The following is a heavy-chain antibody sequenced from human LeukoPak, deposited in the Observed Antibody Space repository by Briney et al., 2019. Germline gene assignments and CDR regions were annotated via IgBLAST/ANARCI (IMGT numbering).Heavy chain of an antibody. V-gene: IGHV3-74*01. CDR1: GFTFSSYL. J-gene: IGHJ4*02. CDR3: ASWLNYYDSSGYYYDY. Sequence: GGSLRLSCAASGFTFSSYLMHWVRQAPGKGLVWVSRINSDGSSTSYADSVKGRFTISRDNAKNTLYLQMNSLRAEDTAVYYCASWLNYYDSSGYYYDYWGQGTLVTVSS. D-gene: IGHD3-22*01. CDR2: INSDGSST.